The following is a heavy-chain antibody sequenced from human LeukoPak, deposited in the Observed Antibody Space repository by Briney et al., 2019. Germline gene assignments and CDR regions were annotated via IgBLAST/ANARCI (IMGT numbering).Heavy chain of an antibody. V-gene: IGHV1-46*02. CDR1: GYTFNSYY. J-gene: IGHJ3*02. CDR2: INPSGDRT. CDR3: ARDCGGSNHVCTHAFDI. Sequence: ASGKVSCKASGYTFNSYYRHGVRQAPAKGLELMGIINPSGDRTTYAQRFKGRVTMNGDTSTSTVYMALSSLRSEDTAVSSCARDCGGSNHVCTHAFDIWGQGTMVTAYS. D-gene: IGHD2-21*01.